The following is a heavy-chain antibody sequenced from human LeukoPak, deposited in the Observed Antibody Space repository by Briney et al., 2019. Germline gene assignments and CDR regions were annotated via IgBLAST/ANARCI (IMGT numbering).Heavy chain of an antibody. CDR2: ISYDGSNK. Sequence: WGSLRLSCAASGFTFSSYAMHWVRQAPGKGLEWVAVISYDGSNKYYADSVKGRFTISRDNSKNTLYLQMNSLRAEDTAVYYCARDLGTAHFDYWGQGTLVTVSS. CDR3: ARDLGTAHFDY. J-gene: IGHJ4*02. CDR1: GFTFSSYA. V-gene: IGHV3-30*04.